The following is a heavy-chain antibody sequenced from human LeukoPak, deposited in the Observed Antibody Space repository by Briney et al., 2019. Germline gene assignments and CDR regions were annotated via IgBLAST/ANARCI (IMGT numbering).Heavy chain of an antibody. CDR2: ISSSGST. Sequence: SETLSLTCTVSGDSISSGDYYWSWIRQPAGKGLEWIGRISSSGSTNYNPSLKSRVTISVDTSKNQFSLKLSSVTAADTAVYYCARARDYDFWSGPDYFDYWGQGTVVTVSS. CDR1: GDSISSGDYY. CDR3: ARARDYDFWSGPDYFDY. V-gene: IGHV4-61*02. J-gene: IGHJ4*02. D-gene: IGHD3-3*01.